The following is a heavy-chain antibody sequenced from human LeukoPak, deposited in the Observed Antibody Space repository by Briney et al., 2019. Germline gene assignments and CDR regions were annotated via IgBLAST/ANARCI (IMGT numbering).Heavy chain of an antibody. CDR3: ARGGKGYYDFWSGYYPSYFDY. CDR1: GFTFSDYY. D-gene: IGHD3-3*01. V-gene: IGHV4-34*01. CDR2: INHSGST. J-gene: IGHJ4*02. Sequence: GSLRLSCAASGFTFSDYYASWIRQPPGKGLEWIGEINHSGSTNYNPSLKSRVTISVDTSKNQFSLKLSSVTAADTAVYYCARGGKGYYDFWSGYYPSYFDYWGQGTLVTVSS.